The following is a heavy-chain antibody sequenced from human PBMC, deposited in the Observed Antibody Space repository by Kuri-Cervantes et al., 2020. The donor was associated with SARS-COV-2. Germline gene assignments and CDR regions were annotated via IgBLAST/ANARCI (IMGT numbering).Heavy chain of an antibody. CDR3: AADPKIGPFYYYYGMDV. CDR1: GFTFRSSA. CDR2: IVVGSGDT. V-gene: IGHV1-58*01. Sequence: SVKVSCKASGFTFRSSAVQWVRRARGQHLEWIGRIVVGSGDTNYAQEFHERVTITRDVSTSTAYMELSSLRSEDTAVYYCAADPKIGPFYYYYGMDVWGQGTTVTVSS. D-gene: IGHD3-22*01. J-gene: IGHJ6*02.